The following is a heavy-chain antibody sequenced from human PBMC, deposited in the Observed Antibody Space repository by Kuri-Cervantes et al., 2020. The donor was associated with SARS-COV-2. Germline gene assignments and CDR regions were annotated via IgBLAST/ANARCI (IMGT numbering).Heavy chain of an antibody. J-gene: IGHJ3*02. V-gene: IGHV3-74*01. Sequence: GGSLRLSCAASGFTFSSYWMHWVRRVPGKGLVWVSRLNNDGSSTNYADSVKGRFTISRDNAKNTLYLQMNSLRPEDTAVYYCARRESWKGDFDIWGQGTMVTVSS. D-gene: IGHD1-1*01. CDR3: ARRESWKGDFDI. CDR1: GFTFSSYW. CDR2: LNNDGSST.